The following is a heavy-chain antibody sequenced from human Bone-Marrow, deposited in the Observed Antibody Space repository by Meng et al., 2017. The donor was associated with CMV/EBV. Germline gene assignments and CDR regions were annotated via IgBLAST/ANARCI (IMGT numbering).Heavy chain of an antibody. CDR1: GYTFTNYG. CDR3: ARDSKNRVFLGAPGQGPRFYYGMYV. CDR2: ISAYNGNT. V-gene: IGHV1-18*01. D-gene: IGHD1-26*01. J-gene: IGHJ6*02. Sequence: ASVKVSCKASGYTFTNYGITWVRQAPGQGLEWMGWISAYNGNTNYAQKLQGRVTMTRDTSTSTVYMELSSLRSEDTAVYYCARDSKNRVFLGAPGQGPRFYYGMYVWGQGTTVTVSS.